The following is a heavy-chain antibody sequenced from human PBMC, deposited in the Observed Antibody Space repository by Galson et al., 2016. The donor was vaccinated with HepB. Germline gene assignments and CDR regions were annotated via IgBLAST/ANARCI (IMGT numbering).Heavy chain of an antibody. V-gene: IGHV3-21*01. CDR2: ISSSSSYI. D-gene: IGHD6-19*01. CDR1: GFTFSSYS. J-gene: IGHJ6*02. Sequence: SLRLSCAASGFTFSSYSMNWVRQAPGKGLEWVSSISSSSSYIHYADSVKGRFTISRDNAKNSLYLQMNSLRAEDTAVYYCARVGWVYYYYGMEVWGQGTTVTVSS. CDR3: ARVGWVYYYYGMEV.